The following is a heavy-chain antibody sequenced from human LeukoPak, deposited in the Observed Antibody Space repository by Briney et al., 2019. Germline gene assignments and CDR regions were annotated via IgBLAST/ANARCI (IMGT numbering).Heavy chain of an antibody. CDR1: GGTFSSYA. V-gene: IGHV1-69*05. CDR3: ARDPLSTVTRPFDY. J-gene: IGHJ4*02. D-gene: IGHD4-11*01. CDR2: IIPIFGTA. Sequence: SVKFSCKASGGTFSSYAISWVRQAPGQGLEWMGRIIPIFGTANYAQKFQGRVTITTDESTSTAYMELSSLRSEDTAVYYCARDPLSTVTRPFDYWGQGTLVTVSS.